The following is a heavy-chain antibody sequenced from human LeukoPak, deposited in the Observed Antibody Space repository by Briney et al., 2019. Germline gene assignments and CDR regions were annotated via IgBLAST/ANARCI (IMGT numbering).Heavy chain of an antibody. J-gene: IGHJ4*02. CDR2: ISAYNGNT. D-gene: IGHD1-26*01. Sequence: ASVKVSCKASGGTFSSYAISWVRQAPGQGLEWMGWISAYNGNTNYAQKLQGRVTMTTDTSTSTAYMELRSLRSDDTAVYYCARPNSGSYYDYWGQGTLVTVSS. V-gene: IGHV1-18*01. CDR3: ARPNSGSYYDY. CDR1: GGTFSSYA.